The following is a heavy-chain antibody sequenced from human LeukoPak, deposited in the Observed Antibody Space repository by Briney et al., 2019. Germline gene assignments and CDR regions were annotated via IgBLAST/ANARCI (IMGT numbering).Heavy chain of an antibody. Sequence: GASVKVSCKASGYTFTSYYMHWVRQAPGQGLEWMGIINPSGGSTSYAQKFQGRVTMTRDTSTSTVYMELSSLRSEDTAVYYCARLSEAGVIPTHYYYGMDVWGQGTTVTVSS. J-gene: IGHJ6*02. CDR2: INPSGGST. CDR1: GYTFTSYY. D-gene: IGHD3-10*01. V-gene: IGHV1-46*01. CDR3: ARLSEAGVIPTHYYYGMDV.